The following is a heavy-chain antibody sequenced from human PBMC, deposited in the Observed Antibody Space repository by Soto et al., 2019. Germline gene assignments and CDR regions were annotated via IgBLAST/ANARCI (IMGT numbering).Heavy chain of an antibody. J-gene: IGHJ4*02. CDR3: ARGGAVDARYYIDY. D-gene: IGHD6-19*01. CDR1: VFTFSIYW. Sequence: WGSLLLACAASVFTFSIYWMHWVRQAPGKGLVWVSRINSDGSSTSYADSVKGRFTISRDNAKNTLYLQMNSLRAEDTAVYYCARGGAVDARYYIDYWGQGTMVTVSS. CDR2: INSDGSST. V-gene: IGHV3-74*01.